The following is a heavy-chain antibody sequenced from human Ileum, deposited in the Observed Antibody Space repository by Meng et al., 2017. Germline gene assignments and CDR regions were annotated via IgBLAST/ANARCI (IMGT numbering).Heavy chain of an antibody. CDR3: GRDSYGDYPPII. D-gene: IGHD4-17*01. J-gene: IGHJ4*02. CDR1: GFTFSSYA. CDR2: ISGSGGST. Sequence: EVQRVESWGGLVQPGGSLRLSCAASGFTFSSYAMSWVRLAPGKGLEWVSAISGSGGSTYYADSVKGRFTIPRDNAKNSLFLQIHSLRAEDTAVYYCGRDSYGDYPPIIGGQGTLVTVSS. V-gene: IGHV3-23*04.